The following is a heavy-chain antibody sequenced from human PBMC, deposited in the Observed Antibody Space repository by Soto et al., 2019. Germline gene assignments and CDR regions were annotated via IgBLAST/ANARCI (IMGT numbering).Heavy chain of an antibody. CDR3: ASGSSGWTYYYYYGMDV. D-gene: IGHD6-19*01. CDR2: ISSSSSTI. V-gene: IGHV3-48*02. CDR1: GFTFSSYS. J-gene: IGHJ6*01. Sequence: EVQLVESGGGLVQPGGSLRLSCAASGFTFSSYSMNWVRQAPGKGLEWVSYISSSSSTIYYADSVKGRFTISRDNAKNSLYLQMICLRDEDTAVYYFASGSSGWTYYYYYGMDVWGQGTTVTVSS.